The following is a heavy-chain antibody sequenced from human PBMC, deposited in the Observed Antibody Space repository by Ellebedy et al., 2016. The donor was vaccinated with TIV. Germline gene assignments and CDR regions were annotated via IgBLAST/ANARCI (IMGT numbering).Heavy chain of an antibody. CDR2: ISAYNGNT. CDR3: ARLGDGERFGELYFDY. D-gene: IGHD3-10*01. V-gene: IGHV1-18*01. J-gene: IGHJ4*02. CDR1: GYTFTSYG. Sequence: ASVKVSCXASGYTFTSYGISWVRQAPGQGLEWMGWISAYNGNTNYAQKFQGRVTITADESTSTAYMELSSLRSEDTAVYYCARLGDGERFGELYFDYWGQGTLVTVSS.